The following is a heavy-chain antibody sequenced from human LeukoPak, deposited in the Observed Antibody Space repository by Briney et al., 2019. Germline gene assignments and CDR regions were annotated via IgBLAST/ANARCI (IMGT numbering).Heavy chain of an antibody. V-gene: IGHV3-30*02. CDR2: IRYDGSNK. J-gene: IGHJ1*01. CDR3: AKDQTLPN. CDR1: GFTFSSYG. Sequence: GGSLRLSWAASGFTFSSYGMHWVRQAPGKGLEWVAFIRYDGSNKYYGDSVKGRFTISRDNSKNTLYLEMNSLGAEDTAVYYCAKDQTLPNWAQGTVVSVSS. D-gene: IGHD3-16*01.